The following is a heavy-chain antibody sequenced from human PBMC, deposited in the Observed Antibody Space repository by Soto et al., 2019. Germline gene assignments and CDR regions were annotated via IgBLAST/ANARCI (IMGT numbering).Heavy chain of an antibody. CDR2: INHSGST. Sequence: TSETLSLTCAVYGGSFRGYYWSWIRQPPGKGLEWIGEINHSGSTNYNPSLKSRVTISVDTSKNQFSLNLSFVTAADTAVYYCATMGTPATGLYFFDYWGQGSLVTVSS. CDR3: ATMGTPATGLYFFDY. J-gene: IGHJ4*02. V-gene: IGHV4-34*01. D-gene: IGHD2-15*01. CDR1: GGSFRGYY.